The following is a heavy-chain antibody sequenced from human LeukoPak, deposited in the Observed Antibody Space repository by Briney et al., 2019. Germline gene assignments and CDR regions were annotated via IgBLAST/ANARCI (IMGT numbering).Heavy chain of an antibody. CDR2: FDPEDGET. V-gene: IGHV1-24*01. J-gene: IGHJ4*02. D-gene: IGHD4-17*01. CDR3: ATGPTVTTWGSSYYFDY. Sequence: ASVKVSCKVSGYTLTELSMHWVRQAPGKGLEWMGGFDPEDGETIYAQKFQGRVTMTEDTSTDTAYMELSSLRSEDTAVYYCATGPTVTTWGSSYYFDYWGQGTLVTVSS. CDR1: GYTLTELS.